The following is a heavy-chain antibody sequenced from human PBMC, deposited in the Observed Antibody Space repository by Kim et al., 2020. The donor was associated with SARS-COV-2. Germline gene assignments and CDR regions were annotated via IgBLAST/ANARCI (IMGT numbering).Heavy chain of an antibody. CDR3: RRGHWGDSPS. J-gene: IGHJ4*02. V-gene: IGHV3-53*01. CDR2: IHTDGTT. CDR1: GFTVSDHY. Sequence: GGSLRLSCAAAGFTVSDHYLSWVRQAPGKWLEWISMIHTDGTTYYADSVMGRFTISRDTSKNTLYLQMNNLRAEDTAVYYCRRGHWGDSPSWGQGTRITISS. D-gene: IGHD2-21*02.